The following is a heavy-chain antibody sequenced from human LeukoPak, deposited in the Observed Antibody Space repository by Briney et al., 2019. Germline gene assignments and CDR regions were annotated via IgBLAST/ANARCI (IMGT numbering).Heavy chain of an antibody. CDR2: IYYSGST. J-gene: IGHJ6*03. V-gene: IGHV4-59*01. Sequence: SETLSLTCTVSGVSISSYYWSWIRQPPGKGLEWIGYIYYSGSTNYNPSLKSRVTISVDTSKNQFSLKLSSVTAADTAVYYCAREIQGWVAFAIAAAGKGGYYYYYMDVWGKGTTVTVSS. CDR3: AREIQGWVAFAIAAAGKGGYYYYYMDV. CDR1: GVSISSYY. D-gene: IGHD6-13*01.